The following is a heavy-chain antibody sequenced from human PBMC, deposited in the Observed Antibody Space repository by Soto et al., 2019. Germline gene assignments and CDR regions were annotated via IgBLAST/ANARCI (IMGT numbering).Heavy chain of an antibody. V-gene: IGHV4-59*01. J-gene: IGHJ3*02. CDR1: GGSISSYY. CDR2: TYYSGST. CDR3: ATLITMVRGGGYAFDI. Sequence: SETLSLTCTVSGGSISSYYWSWIRQPPGKGLEWIGYTYYSGSTNYNPSLKSRVTISVDTSKNQFSLKLSSVTAADTAVYYCATLITMVRGGGYAFDIWGQGTMVTVSS. D-gene: IGHD3-10*01.